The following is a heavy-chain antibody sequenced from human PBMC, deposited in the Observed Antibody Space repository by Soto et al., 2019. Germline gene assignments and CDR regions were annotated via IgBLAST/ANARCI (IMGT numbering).Heavy chain of an antibody. CDR2: INPSGGST. D-gene: IGHD4-17*01. Sequence: GASVKVSCKASGYTFTSYYMHWVRQAPGQGLEWMGIINPSGGSTSYAQKFQGRVTMTRDTSTSTVYMELSSLRSEDTAVYYCATAMTTRAFDIWGQGTMVTVSS. CDR3: ATAMTTRAFDI. CDR1: GYTFTSYY. V-gene: IGHV1-46*01. J-gene: IGHJ3*02.